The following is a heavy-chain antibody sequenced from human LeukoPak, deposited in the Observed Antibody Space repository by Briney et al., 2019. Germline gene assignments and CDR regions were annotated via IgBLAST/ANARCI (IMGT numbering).Heavy chain of an antibody. CDR2: IKEDGSEK. V-gene: IGHV3-7*01. D-gene: IGHD1-14*01. J-gene: IGHJ4*02. CDR3: ARDSFETDIDY. CDR1: GFLFSRYW. Sequence: GGPLRLSCAASGFLFSRYWMSWVRQAPGKGLEWVANIKEDGSEKYYVESMKGRFTISRDNVKNSLYLQINSLRAEDTAVYYCARDSFETDIDYWGQGTLVTVSS.